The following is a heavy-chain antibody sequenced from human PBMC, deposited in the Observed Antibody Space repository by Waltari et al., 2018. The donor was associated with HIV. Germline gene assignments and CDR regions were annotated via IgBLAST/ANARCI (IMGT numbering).Heavy chain of an antibody. CDR2: ISSDGVNK. CDR1: VFRFGSYA. V-gene: IGHV3-30*04. D-gene: IGHD3-22*01. Sequence: QVQLVESGGGVVQPGRSLRLSCAAAVFRFGSYAMHWVRQAPGKGPELVAVISSDGVNKYYGDYVKGRFTISRDNSQNMLYLQMNSLRNEDTAVYYCARGGMIVAVDYFDYWGQGTLVAVSS. CDR3: ARGGMIVAVDYFDY. J-gene: IGHJ4*02.